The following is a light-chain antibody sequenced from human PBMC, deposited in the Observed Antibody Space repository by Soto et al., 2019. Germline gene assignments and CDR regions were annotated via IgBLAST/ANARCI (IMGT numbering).Light chain of an antibody. Sequence: DIQMTQSPSSLSASVGDRVTITCRASQSISSYLNWYQQKPGKAPKLLIYAASSLQSGVPSRFSGSGSGKDFTITISSLQPEDFATYYCQQSYSTLPWTFGQGTKVQIK. CDR1: QSISSY. V-gene: IGKV1-39*01. CDR3: QQSYSTLPWT. CDR2: AAS. J-gene: IGKJ1*01.